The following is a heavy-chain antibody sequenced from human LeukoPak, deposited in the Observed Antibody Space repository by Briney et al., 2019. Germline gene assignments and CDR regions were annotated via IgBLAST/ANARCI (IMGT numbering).Heavy chain of an antibody. V-gene: IGHV4-61*01. CDR2: IYYSGST. J-gene: IGHJ4*02. CDR3: ARENGGGSDY. CDR1: GGSVSSGSYY. Sequence: SETLSLTCTVSGGSVSSGSYYWSWIRQPPGKGLEWIGYIYYSGSTNYNPSLKSRVTISVDTSKNQFSLKLSSVTAADTAVYYCARENGGGSDYWGQGTLVTVSS. D-gene: IGHD3-16*01.